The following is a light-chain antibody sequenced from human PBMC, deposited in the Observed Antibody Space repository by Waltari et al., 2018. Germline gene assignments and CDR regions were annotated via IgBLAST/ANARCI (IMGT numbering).Light chain of an antibody. CDR2: YDS. CDR3: QVWDDTTNSGV. V-gene: IGLV3-21*04. CDR1: SIESKR. Sequence: YVVTQPPSVSVAPRTTATLTSGGGSIESKRSPWYQQKPGQAPILVIFYDSDRPSGIPERFSGSNSGNTATLTISWVEAGDEADYHCQVWDDTTNSGVFGGGTRLTVL. J-gene: IGLJ3*02.